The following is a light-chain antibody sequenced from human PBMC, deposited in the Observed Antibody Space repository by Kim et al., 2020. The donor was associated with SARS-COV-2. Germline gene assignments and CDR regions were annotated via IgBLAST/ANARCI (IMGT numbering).Light chain of an antibody. V-gene: IGKV1-6*01. CDR2: AAV. CDR1: QGVRSD. CDR3: LQDYTYPLT. Sequence: ASVGDSVIITCRASQGVRSDLGWYQQKPGKAPKVLIYAAVGLQTGVPSRFSGSQSGTVFTLTISSLQPEDSATYYCLQDYTYPLTFGGGTKVDIK. J-gene: IGKJ4*01.